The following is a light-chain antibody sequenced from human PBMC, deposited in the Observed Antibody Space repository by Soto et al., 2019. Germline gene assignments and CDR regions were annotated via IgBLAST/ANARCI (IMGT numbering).Light chain of an antibody. J-gene: IGLJ3*02. CDR3: QVWDSSSDHPWV. Sequence: SYELTQPPSVSVAPGQTARITCGGNNIGSKSVHWYQQKPGQAPVLVVYDDSDRHSGIPERFYGSNSGNTANLTISRVEAVNEADYYCQVWDSSSDHPWVFGGGTKLPVL. V-gene: IGLV3-21*02. CDR2: DDS. CDR1: NIGSKS.